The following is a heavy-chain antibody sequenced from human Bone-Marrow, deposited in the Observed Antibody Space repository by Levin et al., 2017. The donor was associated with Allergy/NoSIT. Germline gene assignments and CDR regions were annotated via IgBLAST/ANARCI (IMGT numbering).Heavy chain of an antibody. CDR2: INPNTGVT. D-gene: IGHD6-19*01. J-gene: IGHJ4*02. Sequence: ASVKVSCKASGYFFIGYYIHWVRQAPGRGLEWIGWINPNTGVTKSAQNFLGRVTLTSDTSISTAYMDLTGLRIDDSAVYYCTRGAGTEYWGQGTLVAVSS. CDR1: GYFFIGYY. V-gene: IGHV1-2*02. CDR3: TRGAGTEY.